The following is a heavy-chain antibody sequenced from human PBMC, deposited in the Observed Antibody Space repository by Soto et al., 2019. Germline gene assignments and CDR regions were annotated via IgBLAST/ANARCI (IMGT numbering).Heavy chain of an antibody. CDR1: GGSFSGYY. CDR2: INHSGST. J-gene: IGHJ5*02. Sequence: SETLSLTCAVYGGSFSGYYWSWIRQPPGKGLEWIGEINHSGSTNYNPSLKSRVTISVDTSKNQFSLKLSSATAADTAVYYCARVLEANNWFDPWGQGTLVTVSS. V-gene: IGHV4-34*01. D-gene: IGHD2-8*01. CDR3: ARVLEANNWFDP.